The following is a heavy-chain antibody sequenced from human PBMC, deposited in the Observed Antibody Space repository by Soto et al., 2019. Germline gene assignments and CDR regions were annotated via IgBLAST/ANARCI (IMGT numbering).Heavy chain of an antibody. V-gene: IGHV3-30-3*01. CDR2: ISYDGSNK. J-gene: IGHJ4*02. CDR1: GFTFSSYA. D-gene: IGHD6-13*01. Sequence: QVQLVESGGGVVQPGRSLRLSCAASGFTFSSYAMHWVRQAPGKGLEWVAVISYDGSNKYYADSVKGRFTISRDNSKNTLYLQMYSLRAEDTAVYYCAREPPGGGRAAAGTGYWGQGTLVTVSS. CDR3: AREPPGGGRAAAGTGY.